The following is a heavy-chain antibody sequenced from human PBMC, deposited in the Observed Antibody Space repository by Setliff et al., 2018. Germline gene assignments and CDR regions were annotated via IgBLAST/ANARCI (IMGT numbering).Heavy chain of an antibody. CDR1: GDSFSDYY. D-gene: IGHD3-10*01. J-gene: IGHJ4*02. CDR2: INHRGST. V-gene: IGHV4-34*10. CDR3: ARRDGSIIYREFFDY. Sequence: SETLSLTCAVYGDSFSDYYWSWIRQPPGKGLEWIEEINHRGSTNYSPSLRSRVTMSMDTPNNEFYLNLSSVTAADTAVYYCARRDGSIIYREFFDYWGQGALVTVSS.